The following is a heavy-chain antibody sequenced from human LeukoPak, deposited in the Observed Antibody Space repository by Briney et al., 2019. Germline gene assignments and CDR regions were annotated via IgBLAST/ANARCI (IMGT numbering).Heavy chain of an antibody. CDR2: ISSSSSYI. J-gene: IGHJ4*02. CDR3: ARAAYCGGDCYLFDY. Sequence: GGSLRLSCAASGSTFSSYSMNWVRQAPGKGLEWVSSISSSSSYIYYADSVKGRFTISRDNAKNSLYLQMNSLRAEDTAVYYCARAAYCGGDCYLFDYWGQGTLVTVFS. V-gene: IGHV3-21*01. CDR1: GSTFSSYS. D-gene: IGHD2-21*02.